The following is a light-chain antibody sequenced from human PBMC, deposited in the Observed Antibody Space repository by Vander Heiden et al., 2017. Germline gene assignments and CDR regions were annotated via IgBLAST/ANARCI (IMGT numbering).Light chain of an antibody. CDR3: QQYDNPPLT. CDR2: DAS. CDR1: QDISNY. Sequence: DIQMTQSPSSLSASVGDRVTITCQASQDISNYLNWYQQKPGKAPKLLIYDASNLETGVPSRFSGSGSGTDFTFTISSLQPEDIATYYCQQYDNPPLTFGRGTKLEIK. J-gene: IGKJ4*01. V-gene: IGKV1-33*01.